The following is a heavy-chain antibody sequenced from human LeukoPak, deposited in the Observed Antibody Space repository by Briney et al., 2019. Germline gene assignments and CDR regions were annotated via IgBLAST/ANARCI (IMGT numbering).Heavy chain of an antibody. CDR3: AKDPRRYSRTGGYFDY. CDR1: GFTFSSYA. D-gene: IGHD6-13*01. J-gene: IGHJ4*02. Sequence: GGSLRLSCAASGFTFSSYAMHWVRQAPGKGLEWVAVISYDGSNKYYADSVKGRFTISRDNSKNTLYLQMNSLRAEDTAVYYCAKDPRRYSRTGGYFDYWGQGTLVTVSS. V-gene: IGHV3-30*04. CDR2: ISYDGSNK.